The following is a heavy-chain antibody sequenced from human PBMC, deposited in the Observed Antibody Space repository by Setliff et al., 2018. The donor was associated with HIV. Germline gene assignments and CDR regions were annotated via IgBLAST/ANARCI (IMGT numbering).Heavy chain of an antibody. V-gene: IGHV4-61*02. CDR3: ARHSDFWSEDAFDI. Sequence: SETLSLTCTVSGGSISSDSYYWSWIRQPAGKGLEWIGRIYSSGSTKYNPSLKSRVTILVGPSKNQFSLRLSSVTAADTAVYYCARHSDFWSEDAFDIWGQGTMVTVSS. CDR2: IYSSGST. CDR1: GGSISSDSYY. J-gene: IGHJ3*02. D-gene: IGHD3-3*01.